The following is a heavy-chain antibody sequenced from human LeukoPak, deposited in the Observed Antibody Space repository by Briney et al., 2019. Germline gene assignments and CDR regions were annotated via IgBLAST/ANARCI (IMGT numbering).Heavy chain of an antibody. CDR2: ISYDGSNK. D-gene: IGHD2-2*01. V-gene: IGHV3-30-3*01. J-gene: IGHJ6*04. CDR1: GFTFRSYA. CDR3: ARRALRYCSSTSCPAQYYGVDV. Sequence: GGSLRLSCAASGFTFRSYAMHWVRQAPGKGLEWVAVISYDGSNKYYADSVKGRFTISRDNSKNTLYLQMNSLRAEDTAVYYCARRALRYCSSTSCPAQYYGVDVWGKGTTVTVSS.